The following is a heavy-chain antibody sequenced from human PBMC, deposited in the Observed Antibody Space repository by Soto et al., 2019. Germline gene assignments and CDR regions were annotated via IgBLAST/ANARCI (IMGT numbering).Heavy chain of an antibody. V-gene: IGHV3-72*01. CDR3: ARVAYCRGGSSWHFDY. Sequence: EVQLVESGGGLVQPGGSLSLSCAASGFTFSDHYMDWVRQAPGKGLEWVGRTRDKANSYTTEYAASVKGRFIISRDESKNSMYLQMNSLKIEDTAVYYCARVAYCRGGSSWHFDYWGQGTLVTVSS. CDR1: GFTFSDHY. J-gene: IGHJ4*02. CDR2: TRDKANSYTT. D-gene: IGHD2-15*01.